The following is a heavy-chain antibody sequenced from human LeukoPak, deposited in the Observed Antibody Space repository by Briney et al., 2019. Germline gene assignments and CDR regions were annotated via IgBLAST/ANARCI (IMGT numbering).Heavy chain of an antibody. CDR1: GFTFSSYA. V-gene: IGHV3-23*01. D-gene: IGHD4-17*01. CDR2: ISGSGGST. CDR3: AKGAGYGDYVPYFDY. J-gene: IGHJ4*02. Sequence: GGSLRLSCAASGFTFSSYAMSWVRQAPGKGLEWVSAISGSGGSTYYADSVKGRFTISRDNSKNTLYLQMNSLRADDTAVYYCAKGAGYGDYVPYFDYWGQGTLVTASS.